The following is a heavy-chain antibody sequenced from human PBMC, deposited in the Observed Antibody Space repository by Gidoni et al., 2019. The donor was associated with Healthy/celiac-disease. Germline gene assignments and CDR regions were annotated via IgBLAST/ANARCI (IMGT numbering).Heavy chain of an antibody. CDR3: ARDQAAGTQSLDY. D-gene: IGHD6-13*01. J-gene: IGHJ4*02. V-gene: IGHV3-33*01. CDR1: GFPFSSYG. Sequence: QVQLVESGGGVVQPGRSLRLSCSASGFPFSSYGMHWVRQAPGKGLEWVAVIWYDGSNKYYADSVKGRFTISRDNSKNTLYLQMNSLRAEDTAVYYCARDQAAGTQSLDYWGQGTLVTVSS. CDR2: IWYDGSNK.